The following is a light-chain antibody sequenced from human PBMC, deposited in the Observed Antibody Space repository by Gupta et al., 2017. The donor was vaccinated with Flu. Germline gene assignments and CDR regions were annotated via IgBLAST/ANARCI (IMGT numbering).Light chain of an antibody. CDR1: DIESTT. J-gene: IGLJ2*01. CDR3: QVWDRGSGNVL. CDR2: DDL. V-gene: IGLV3-21*03. Sequence: KTASSTGTGSDIESTTVNAYQQKPGQSPVLVFYDDLERHSGIPERFSGSNSVSTATLTITRVEAGDEADYYCQVWDRGSGNVLFGGGIKLTVL.